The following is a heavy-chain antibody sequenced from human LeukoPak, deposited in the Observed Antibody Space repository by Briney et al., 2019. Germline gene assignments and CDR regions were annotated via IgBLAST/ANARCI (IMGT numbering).Heavy chain of an antibody. CDR2: ISGSGGST. D-gene: IGHD4-11*01. Sequence: GGSLRLSCAASGFTFSSYGMHWVRQAPGKGLEWVSAISGSGGSTHYADSVKGRFTISRDNSKNTLYLQMNSLRAEDTAVYYCAKQTTVAFDYWGQGTLVTVSS. V-gene: IGHV3-23*01. CDR1: GFTFSSYG. J-gene: IGHJ4*02. CDR3: AKQTTVAFDY.